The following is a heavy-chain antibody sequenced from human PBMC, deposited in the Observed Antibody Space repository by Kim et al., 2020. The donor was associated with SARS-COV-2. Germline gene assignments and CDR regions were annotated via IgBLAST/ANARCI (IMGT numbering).Heavy chain of an antibody. V-gene: IGHV1-3*01. Sequence: GNGETKFSQKFQGRVTITRDTSATTAYMELTGLRSEDSAVYYCLGGYYFDYWGQGSLVTVSS. D-gene: IGHD2-15*01. CDR2: GNGET. CDR3: LGGYYFDY. J-gene: IGHJ4*02.